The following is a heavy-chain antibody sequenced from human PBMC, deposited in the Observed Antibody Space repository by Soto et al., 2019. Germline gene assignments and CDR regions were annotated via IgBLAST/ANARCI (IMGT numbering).Heavy chain of an antibody. V-gene: IGHV1-69*13. D-gene: IGHD6-13*01. Sequence: SVKVSCKASGGTFSSYAISWVRQAPGQGLEWMGGIIPIFGTANYAQKFQGRVTITADESTSTAYMELSSLRSEDTAVYYCLSVAAAGNYYYYGMDVWGQGTTVPSP. CDR1: GGTFSSYA. J-gene: IGHJ6*02. CDR3: LSVAAAGNYYYYGMDV. CDR2: IIPIFGTA.